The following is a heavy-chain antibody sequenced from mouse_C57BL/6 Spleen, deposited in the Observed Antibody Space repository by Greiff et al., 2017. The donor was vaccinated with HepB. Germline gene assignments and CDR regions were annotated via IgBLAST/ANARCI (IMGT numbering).Heavy chain of an antibody. D-gene: IGHD1-2*01. CDR2: IDPEDGET. Sequence: VHVKQSGAELVKPGASVKLSCTASGFNIKDYYMHWVKQRTEQGLEWIGRIDPEDGETKYAPKFQGKATITADTSSNTAYLQLSSLTSEDTAVYYCGRSSLLLGYFDVWGTGTTVTVSS. J-gene: IGHJ1*03. V-gene: IGHV14-2*01. CDR3: GRSSLLLGYFDV. CDR1: GFNIKDYY.